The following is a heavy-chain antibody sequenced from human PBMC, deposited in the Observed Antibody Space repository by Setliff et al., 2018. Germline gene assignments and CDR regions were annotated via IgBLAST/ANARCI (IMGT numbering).Heavy chain of an antibody. CDR2: ITHDGSKT. CDR1: GFTFNTYW. V-gene: IGHV3-7*03. CDR3: ARDIGGTGLLRSYYYGMDV. D-gene: IGHD3-22*01. J-gene: IGHJ6*02. Sequence: GGSLRLSCAGSGFTFNTYWMTWVRQAPGKGLEWVASITHDGSKTYILDSVKGRFTISRDNTKNTLYLQMNSLRAEDTVVYYCARDIGGTGLLRSYYYGMDVWGQGTKVTVSS.